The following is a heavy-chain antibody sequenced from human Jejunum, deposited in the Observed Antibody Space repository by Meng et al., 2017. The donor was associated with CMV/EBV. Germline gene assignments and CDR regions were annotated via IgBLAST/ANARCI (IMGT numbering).Heavy chain of an antibody. V-gene: IGHV3-23*01. CDR2: ISGNSGNT. J-gene: IGHJ5*02. Sequence: CAASGFTFSSYAIGWVRQAPGKGLEWVSSISGNSGNTYYADSVKGRFTISRDNSKNTLYLEMNSLRAEDTAVFYCAKASGWSITSYSSWGQGTLVTVSS. CDR1: GFTFSSYA. D-gene: IGHD1-14*01. CDR3: AKASGWSITSYSS.